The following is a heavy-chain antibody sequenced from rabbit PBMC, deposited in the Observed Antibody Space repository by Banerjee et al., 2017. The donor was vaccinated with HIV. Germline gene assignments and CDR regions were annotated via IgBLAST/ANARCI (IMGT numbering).Heavy chain of an antibody. J-gene: IGHJ6*01. CDR3: ARAPNVLSRYYNL. D-gene: IGHD4-1*01. CDR2: IDTDSSGST. V-gene: IGHV1S40*01. CDR1: GFSFSDNYW. Sequence: QSLEESGGDLVKPGASLTLTCTASGFSFSDNYWICWVRQAPGKGLEWIACIDTDSSGSTYYASWAKGRFTISKTSSTTVTLQMTSLTAADTATYFCARAPNVLSRYYNLWGQGTLVTVS.